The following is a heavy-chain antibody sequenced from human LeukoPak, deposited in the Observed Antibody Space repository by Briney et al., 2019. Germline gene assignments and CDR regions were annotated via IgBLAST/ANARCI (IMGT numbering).Heavy chain of an antibody. J-gene: IGHJ5*02. CDR1: GFTFSSYG. CDR2: ISYDGSNK. D-gene: IGHD1-1*01. CDR3: AKDIDGAGTLGP. Sequence: QAGGSLRLSCAASGFTFSSYGMHWVRQAPGKGLEGVAVISYDGSNKYYADSVKGRFTISRDNSKNTLYLQMNSLRAEDTAVYYCAKDIDGAGTLGPWGQGTLVTVSS. V-gene: IGHV3-30*18.